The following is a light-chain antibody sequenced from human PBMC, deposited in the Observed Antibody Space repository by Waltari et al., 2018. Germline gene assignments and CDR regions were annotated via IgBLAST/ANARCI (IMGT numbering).Light chain of an antibody. J-gene: IGLJ3*02. Sequence: QSVLTQPPSASGTPGQTVTISCSRSGSNTVGRNTINWYQHLPGTAPKLLIYSYHVRRSGVPDRFSCSGFGASASLAISGLQSEDDGHYYCATWDDSLNGWVFGGGTKLTVL. CDR1: GSNTVGRNT. V-gene: IGLV1-44*01. CDR3: ATWDDSLNGWV. CDR2: SYH.